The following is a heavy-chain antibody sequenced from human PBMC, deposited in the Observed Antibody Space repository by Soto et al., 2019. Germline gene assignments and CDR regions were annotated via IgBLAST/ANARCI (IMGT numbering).Heavy chain of an antibody. D-gene: IGHD1-26*01. Sequence: QVQLVQSGAEVKQPGASVKVSCRTSGYTFTNYDISWVRQATGQGLEWMGWMNPERANTGHAQKFQGRVTMTRDTSISTAYMELNSLTSEDTAVYYCARAIRNQLLSDYWGQGTLVTVSS. CDR2: MNPERANT. CDR3: ARAIRNQLLSDY. CDR1: GYTFTNYD. J-gene: IGHJ4*02. V-gene: IGHV1-8*01.